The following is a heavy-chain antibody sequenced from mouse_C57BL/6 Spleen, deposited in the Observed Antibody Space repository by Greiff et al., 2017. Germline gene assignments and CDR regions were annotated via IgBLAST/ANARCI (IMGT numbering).Heavy chain of an antibody. D-gene: IGHD2-4*01. Sequence: EVKLVESGGGLVKPGGSLKLSCAASGFTFSSYAMSWVRQTPEKRLEWVATISDGGSYTYYPDNVKGRFTISRDNAKNNLYLQMSHLKSEDTAMYYCARDGGLRLYWYFDVWGTGTTVTVSS. V-gene: IGHV5-4*01. J-gene: IGHJ1*03. CDR3: ARDGGLRLYWYFDV. CDR1: GFTFSSYA. CDR2: ISDGGSYT.